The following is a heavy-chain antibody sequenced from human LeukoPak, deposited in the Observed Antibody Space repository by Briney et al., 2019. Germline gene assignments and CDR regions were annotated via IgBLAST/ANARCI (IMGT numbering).Heavy chain of an antibody. V-gene: IGHV4-34*01. CDR2: INHSGST. CDR3: ARRPIFGVVINGPLGNNWFDP. J-gene: IGHJ5*02. D-gene: IGHD3-3*01. CDR1: GGSFSGYY. Sequence: PSETLSLTCAVYGGSFSGYYWSWIRQPPGKGLEWIGEINHSGSTNYNPSLKSRVTISVDTSKNQFSLKLSSVTAADTAVYYCARRPIFGVVINGPLGNNWFDPWGQGTLVTVSS.